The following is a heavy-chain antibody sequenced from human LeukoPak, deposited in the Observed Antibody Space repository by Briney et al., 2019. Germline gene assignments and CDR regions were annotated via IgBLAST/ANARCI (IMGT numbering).Heavy chain of an antibody. CDR2: ISVYNGNT. CDR3: ARDNSLSGGVRNNWFDA. Sequence: ASVKVSCKASGYTFTSYGISWVRQAPGQGLEWMGWISVYNGNTNYAQNLQGRVSIATDTSTATAYMELRSLRSDDTAVYYCARDNSLSGGVRNNWFDAWGRGTLVTVSS. CDR1: GYTFTSYG. J-gene: IGHJ5*02. D-gene: IGHD3-16*01. V-gene: IGHV1-18*01.